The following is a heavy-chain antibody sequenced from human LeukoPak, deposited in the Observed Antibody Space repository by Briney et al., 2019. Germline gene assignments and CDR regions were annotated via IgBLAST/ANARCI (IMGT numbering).Heavy chain of an antibody. J-gene: IGHJ4*02. CDR1: IFTFISSY. V-gene: IGHV3-7*01. D-gene: IGHD3-22*01. CDR3: VRDPDSLDF. Sequence: GGSLRLSCAASIFTFISSYMSWVRQAPGTGLEWVANIKQDGSDKYYVDSVRGRFTISRDNAKNSLYLQMNSLRAEDTAVYYCVRDPDSLDFWGQGTLVTVSS. CDR2: IKQDGSDK.